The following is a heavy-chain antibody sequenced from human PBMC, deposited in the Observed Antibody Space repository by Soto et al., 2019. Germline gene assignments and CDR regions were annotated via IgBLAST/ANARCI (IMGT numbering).Heavy chain of an antibody. D-gene: IGHD4-17*01. V-gene: IGHV3-30-3*01. CDR1: GFTFSSYA. J-gene: IGHJ5*02. CDR3: ARDSAHMTTVVPRSGWFDP. Sequence: QVQLVESGGGVVQPGRSLRLSCAASGFTFSSYAMHWVRQAPGKGLEWVAVISYDGSNKYYADSVKGRFTISRDNSKNTLYLHMNSLRADDTAVYYCARDSAHMTTVVPRSGWFDPWGQGTLVTVSS. CDR2: ISYDGSNK.